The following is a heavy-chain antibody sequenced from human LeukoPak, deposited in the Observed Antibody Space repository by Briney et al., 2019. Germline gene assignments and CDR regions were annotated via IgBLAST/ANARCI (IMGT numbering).Heavy chain of an antibody. CDR3: ARAYYYDSSGYYFFDY. J-gene: IGHJ4*02. Sequence: SETLSLTCAVYGGSFSGYYWSWIRQPPGKGLEWIGEINHSGSTNYNPSPKSRVTISVDKSKNQFSLKLSSVTAADTAVYYCARAYYYDSSGYYFFDYWGQGTLVTVSS. CDR1: GGSFSGYY. CDR2: INHSGST. V-gene: IGHV4-34*01. D-gene: IGHD3-22*01.